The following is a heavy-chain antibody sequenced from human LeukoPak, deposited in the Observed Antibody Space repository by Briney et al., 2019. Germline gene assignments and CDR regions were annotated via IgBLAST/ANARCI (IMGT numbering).Heavy chain of an antibody. CDR3: ARDKEEELVPDY. Sequence: GGSLRLSCAASGFTFSSYSMNWVRQAPGKGLEWVSSISSSSSYIYYADSVKGRFTVSRDNAKNSLYLQMNSLRAGDTVVYYCARDKEEELVPDYWGQGTLVTVSS. CDR1: GFTFSSYS. J-gene: IGHJ4*02. V-gene: IGHV3-21*01. D-gene: IGHD3-9*01. CDR2: ISSSSSYI.